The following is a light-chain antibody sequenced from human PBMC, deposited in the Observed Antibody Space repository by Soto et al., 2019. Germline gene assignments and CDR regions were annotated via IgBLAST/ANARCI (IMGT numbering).Light chain of an antibody. CDR1: SSNIGAGYD. CDR3: QSYDSSLSAL. Sequence: QSVLTQPPSVSGAPGQSVTISCTGSSSNIGAGYDVHWYQQLPGTAPKLLTYGNSNRPSAVPDRFSGSKSGTSASLAITGLQAEDEADYYCQSYDSSLSALFGGGTKLTVL. CDR2: GNS. V-gene: IGLV1-40*01. J-gene: IGLJ3*02.